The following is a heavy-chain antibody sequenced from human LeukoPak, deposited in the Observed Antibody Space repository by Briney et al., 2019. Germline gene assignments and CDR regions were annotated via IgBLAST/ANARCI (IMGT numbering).Heavy chain of an antibody. V-gene: IGHV3-23*01. CDR3: AKRTMSAFDS. D-gene: IGHD5-24*01. CDR2: ISGSGNGT. J-gene: IGHJ4*02. Sequence: GGSLRLSCTASGFTFRTYAMNWVRQAPGKGLEGLSGISGSGNGTYYADSVKGRFTISRDNSKNVVYLQMNSLTVEDAATYYCAKRTMSAFDSWGQGTLLIVSS. CDR1: GFTFRTYA.